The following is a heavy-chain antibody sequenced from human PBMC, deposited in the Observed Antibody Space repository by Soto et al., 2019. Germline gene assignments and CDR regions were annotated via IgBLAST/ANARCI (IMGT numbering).Heavy chain of an antibody. D-gene: IGHD1-26*01. CDR2: ISYDGMTK. CDR3: AKAPRRDGSFDP. J-gene: IGHJ5*02. CDR1: GITFRGYA. Sequence: QVQLVESGGGVVQPGRSLRLSCEASGITFRGYAMHWVRQAPGQGLEWVAVISYDGMTKKYADSVKGRLTISRDDSKHTLYLQMNTLRVDDTAVYCCAKAPRRDGSFDPWGQGTLVTVSS. V-gene: IGHV3-30*04.